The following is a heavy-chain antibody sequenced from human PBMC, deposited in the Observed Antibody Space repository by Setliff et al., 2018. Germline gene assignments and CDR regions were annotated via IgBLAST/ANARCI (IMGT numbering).Heavy chain of an antibody. CDR2: IHSSGST. CDR3: ATELAYRSGYYVAETLDY. J-gene: IGHJ4*02. V-gene: IGHV4-61*02. CDR1: GGSVTTSRYY. Sequence: PSETLSLTCSVSGGSVTTSRYYWSWIRQPAGKGLEWIGRIHSSGSTKLNPSLESRVTMSVDTSKNQFSLKLTSVTAADTAVYYCATELAYRSGYYVAETLDYWGQGALVTVSS. D-gene: IGHD3-22*01.